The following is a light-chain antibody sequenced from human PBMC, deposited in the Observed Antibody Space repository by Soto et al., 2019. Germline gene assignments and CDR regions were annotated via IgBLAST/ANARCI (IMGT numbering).Light chain of an antibody. Sequence: QLVLTQSPSASASLGASVKLTCTLSSGHSSYAIAWHQQQPEKGPRYLMKLNSDGSHSKGDGIPDRFSGSSSGAERYLTISRLQSEDEADYYCQTWGTGTWVLGGGTKLTVL. J-gene: IGLJ3*02. CDR1: SGHSSYA. CDR3: QTWGTGTWV. CDR2: LNSDGSH. V-gene: IGLV4-69*01.